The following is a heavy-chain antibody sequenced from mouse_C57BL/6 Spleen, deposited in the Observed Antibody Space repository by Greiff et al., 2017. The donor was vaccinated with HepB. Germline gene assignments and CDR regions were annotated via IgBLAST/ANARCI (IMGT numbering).Heavy chain of an antibody. J-gene: IGHJ4*01. CDR2: IYPGDGDT. Sequence: VQLQQSGPELVKPGASVKISCKASGYAFSSSWMNWVKQRPGKGLEWIGRIYPGDGDTNYNGKFKGKATLTADKSSSTAYMQLSSLTSEDSAVYFCARWFYGYATDYYAMDYWGQGTSVTVSS. CDR3: ARWFYGYATDYYAMDY. V-gene: IGHV1-82*01. CDR1: GYAFSSSW. D-gene: IGHD2-2*01.